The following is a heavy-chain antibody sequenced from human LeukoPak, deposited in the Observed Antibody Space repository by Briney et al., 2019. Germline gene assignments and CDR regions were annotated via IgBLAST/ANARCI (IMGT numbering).Heavy chain of an antibody. CDR2: INHSGST. D-gene: IGHD3-3*01. CDR3: ARWSGERSAFDI. Sequence: SETLSLTCAVYGGSFSGYYWSWIRQPPGKGLEWIGEINHSGSTNYNPSLKSRVTISVDTSKNQSSLKLNSVTAADTAVYYCARWSGERSAFDIWGQGTMVTVSS. V-gene: IGHV4-34*01. J-gene: IGHJ3*02. CDR1: GGSFSGYY.